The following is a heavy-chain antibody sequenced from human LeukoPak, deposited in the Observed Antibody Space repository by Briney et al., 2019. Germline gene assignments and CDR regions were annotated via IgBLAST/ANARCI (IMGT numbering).Heavy chain of an antibody. CDR2: IKQDGSEK. V-gene: IGHV3-7*01. CDR3: ATTDLYGSGSYYGDY. D-gene: IGHD3-10*01. Sequence: GGSLRLSCAAPGFTFSSYWMSWVRQAPGKGLEWVANIKQDGSEKYYVDSVKGRFTISRDNAKNSLYLQMNSLRAEDTAVYYCATTDLYGSGSYYGDYWGQGTLVTVSS. J-gene: IGHJ4*02. CDR1: GFTFSSYW.